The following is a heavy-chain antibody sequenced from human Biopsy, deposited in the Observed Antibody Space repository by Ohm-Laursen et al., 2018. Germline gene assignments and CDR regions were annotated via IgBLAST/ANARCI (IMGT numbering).Heavy chain of an antibody. CDR1: SHTFTDYN. J-gene: IGHJ4*02. CDR2: INCKTGAT. CDR3: ARDPLNGHKHFDY. D-gene: IGHD2-8*01. Sequence: ASVTASCKASSHTFTDYNIHWMRQAPGQGLEWLGLINCKTGATNYAQKFQGTATMTRDTSISTAYLALGSLRSADTAIYYCARDPLNGHKHFDYWGQGSLVTVSS. V-gene: IGHV1-2*02.